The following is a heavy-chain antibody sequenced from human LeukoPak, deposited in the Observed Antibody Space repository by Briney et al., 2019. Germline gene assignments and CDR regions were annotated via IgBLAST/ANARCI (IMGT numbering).Heavy chain of an antibody. V-gene: IGHV3-23*01. J-gene: IGHJ4*02. D-gene: IGHD3-22*01. CDR2: ISDSGGST. CDR1: GFTFSSSG. Sequence: GGSLRLSCAASGFTFSSSGISWVRQAPGKGLEWVSAISDSGGSTFYADSVKGRFTISRDNSKNTLYLQMNSLRAEDTAVYYCAKSDRPYYYDSSGYYEDYWGQGTLVTVSS. CDR3: AKSDRPYYYDSSGYYEDY.